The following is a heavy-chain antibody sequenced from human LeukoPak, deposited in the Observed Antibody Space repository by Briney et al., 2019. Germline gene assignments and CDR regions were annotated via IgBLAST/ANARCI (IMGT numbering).Heavy chain of an antibody. CDR1: GYTFTSYG. D-gene: IGHD1-26*01. CDR3: ARDLGAENSGSREPFDY. Sequence: ASVKVSCKASGYTFTSYGISWVRQAPGQGLEWMGWISAYNGNTNYAQKLQGKVTMTTDTSTSTAYMELRSLRSDDTAVYYCARDLGAENSGSREPFDYWGQGTLVTVSS. CDR2: ISAYNGNT. J-gene: IGHJ4*02. V-gene: IGHV1-18*01.